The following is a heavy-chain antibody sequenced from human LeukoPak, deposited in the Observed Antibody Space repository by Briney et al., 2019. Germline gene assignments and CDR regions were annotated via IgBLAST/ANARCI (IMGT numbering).Heavy chain of an antibody. D-gene: IGHD1-26*01. V-gene: IGHV4-34*01. CDR2: INHSGST. CDR3: ASFYSGSTGY. Sequence: PSKTLSLTCTVSGGSISSYYWSWIRQPPGKGLEWIGEINHSGSTNYNPSLKSRVTISVDTSKNQFSLKLSSVTAADTAVYYCASFYSGSTGYWGQGTLVTVSS. CDR1: GGSISSYY. J-gene: IGHJ4*02.